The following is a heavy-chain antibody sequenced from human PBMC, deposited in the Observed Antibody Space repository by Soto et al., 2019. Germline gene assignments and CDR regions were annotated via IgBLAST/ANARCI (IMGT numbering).Heavy chain of an antibody. CDR1: GASITRYY. CDR2: VSSTGST. J-gene: IGHJ4*02. V-gene: IGHV4-59*01. Sequence: HVQLQESGPGLVKPSETLSLTCTVSGASITRYYWNWIRQSPGKGLEWIVSVSSTGSTVYNPSLTSRVTVSLDPAKNQFSPTLNSVTAADPGGDHLGRGGGSPLHNHEFDFWGQGTLVTVSS. CDR3: GRGGGSPLHNHEFDF. D-gene: IGHD4-4*01.